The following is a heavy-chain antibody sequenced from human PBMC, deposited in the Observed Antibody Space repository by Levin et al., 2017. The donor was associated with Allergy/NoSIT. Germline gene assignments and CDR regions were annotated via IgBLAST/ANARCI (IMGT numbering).Heavy chain of an antibody. Sequence: GESLKISCTASGFIFSDHYMDWVRQAPGKGLEWVGRITHKAESYTTEYAASVRSSFTIARDDSNSLYLQMNSLRTEDTAVYYCARALPMDPYDYWGQGTLVTVSA. CDR3: ARALPMDPYDY. J-gene: IGHJ4*02. CDR1: GFIFSDHY. CDR2: ITHKAESYTT. V-gene: IGHV3-72*01. D-gene: IGHD2-2*03.